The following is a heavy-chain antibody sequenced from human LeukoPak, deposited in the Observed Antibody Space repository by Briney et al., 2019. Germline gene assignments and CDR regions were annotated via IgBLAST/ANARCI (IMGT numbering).Heavy chain of an antibody. CDR1: GGSFSGYY. Sequence: SETLSLTCAVYGGSFSGYYWSWIRQPPGKGLEWIGEINHSGSTNYNPSLKSRVTISVDTSKNQFSLKLSSVTAADTAVYYCARGGSDILTGYYTLLYWGQGTLVTVSS. V-gene: IGHV4-34*01. CDR3: ARGGSDILTGYYTLLY. CDR2: INHSGST. J-gene: IGHJ4*02. D-gene: IGHD3-9*01.